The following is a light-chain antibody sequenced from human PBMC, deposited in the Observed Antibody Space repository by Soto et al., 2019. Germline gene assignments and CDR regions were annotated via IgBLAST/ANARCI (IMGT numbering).Light chain of an antibody. CDR2: QAS. V-gene: IGKV1-5*03. CDR1: QSIRSW. Sequence: DIPMTQSPSTLSASVGDRVTITCRASQSIRSWLAWYQQKPGKAPKLLIYQASTLGSGVPSRFSGSGSGTEFPITISSLQADDFATYYCQQYNAYSTFGQGTKLEIQ. CDR3: QQYNAYST. J-gene: IGKJ2*01.